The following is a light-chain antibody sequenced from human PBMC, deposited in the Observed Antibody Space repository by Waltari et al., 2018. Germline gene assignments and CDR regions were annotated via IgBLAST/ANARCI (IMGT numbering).Light chain of an antibody. Sequence: QSVLTQPPSASGAPGQSVTISCSGSSSNIGSNSLYWYQQLPGTAPKLLIYYSNKRPSGVPDRFSGSKSGTSASLAITGLRSEDEADYFCATWDNSLSSLLFGGGTRLTVL. J-gene: IGLJ2*01. CDR3: ATWDNSLSSLL. V-gene: IGLV1-47*02. CDR1: SSNIGSNS. CDR2: YSN.